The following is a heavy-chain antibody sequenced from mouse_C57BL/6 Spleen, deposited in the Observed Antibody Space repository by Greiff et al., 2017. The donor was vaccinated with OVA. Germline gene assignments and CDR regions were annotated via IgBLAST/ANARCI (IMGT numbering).Heavy chain of an antibody. CDR1: GFTFSDYY. CDR3: ARVYSNYFDY. V-gene: IGHV5-12*01. CDR2: ISNGGGST. D-gene: IGHD2-5*01. J-gene: IGHJ2*01. Sequence: EVQGVESGGGLVQPGGSLKLSCAASGFTFSDYYMYWVRQTPEKRLEWVAYISNGGGSTYYPDTVKGRFTNSSDNAKNTLSLQMSRLKSEDTAMYYCARVYSNYFDYWGQGTTLTVSS.